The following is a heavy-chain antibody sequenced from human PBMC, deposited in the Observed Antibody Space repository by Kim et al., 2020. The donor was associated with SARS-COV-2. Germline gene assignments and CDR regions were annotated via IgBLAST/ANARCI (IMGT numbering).Heavy chain of an antibody. V-gene: IGHV4-4*02. J-gene: IGHJ6*02. CDR1: GGSISSSNW. CDR3: ARSYSADYYYYYGMDV. CDR2: IYHSGST. D-gene: IGHD5-18*01. Sequence: SETLSLTCAVSGGSISSSNWWSWVRQPPGKGLEWIGEIYHSGSTNYNPSLKSRVTISVDKSKNQFSLKLSSVTAADTAVYYCARSYSADYYYYYGMDVWGQGTTVTVSS.